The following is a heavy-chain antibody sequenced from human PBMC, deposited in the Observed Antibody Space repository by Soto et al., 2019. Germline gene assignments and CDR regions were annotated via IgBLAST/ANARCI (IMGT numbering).Heavy chain of an antibody. J-gene: IGHJ4*02. Sequence: QLQLQESGPGLVKPSETLSLTCTVSGGSISSSSYYWGWIRQPPGKGLEWIGSIYYSGSTYYNPSLKCRVTISVDTSKNQFSLKLSSVTAADTAVYYCARLVGAAGDYWGQGTLVTVSS. V-gene: IGHV4-39*01. CDR3: ARLVGAAGDY. CDR1: GGSISSSSYY. CDR2: IYYSGST. D-gene: IGHD6-13*01.